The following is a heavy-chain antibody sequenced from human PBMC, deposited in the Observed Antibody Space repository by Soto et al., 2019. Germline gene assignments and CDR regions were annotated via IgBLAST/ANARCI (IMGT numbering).Heavy chain of an antibody. CDR2: ISGSGGST. J-gene: IGHJ4*02. V-gene: IGHV3-23*01. Sequence: GGSLRLSCAASGFTFSSYAMSWVRQAPGKGLEWVSAISGSGGSTYYADSVKGRFTISRDNSKNTLYLQMNSLRAEDTAVYYCAKATRVVVARGSGYWGQGTLVTVSS. CDR1: GFTFSSYA. CDR3: AKATRVVVARGSGY. D-gene: IGHD2-15*01.